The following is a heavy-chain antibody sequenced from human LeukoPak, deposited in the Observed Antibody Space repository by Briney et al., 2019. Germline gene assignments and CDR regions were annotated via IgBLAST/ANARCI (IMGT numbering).Heavy chain of an antibody. D-gene: IGHD2-15*01. CDR2: INHSGST. CDR1: GGSFSGYY. J-gene: IGHJ5*02. V-gene: IGHV4-34*01. CDR3: ARGNPYKLLLRPQSNWFDP. Sequence: SGTLSLTCAVYGGSFSGYYWSWIRQPPGKGLEWIGEINHSGSTNYNPSLKSRVTISIDTSKNQLSLMLKSVTAADTAVYYCARGNPYKLLLRPQSNWFDPWGQGTLVTVSS.